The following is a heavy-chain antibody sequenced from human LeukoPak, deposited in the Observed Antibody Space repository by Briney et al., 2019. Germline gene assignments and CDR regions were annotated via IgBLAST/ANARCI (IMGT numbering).Heavy chain of an antibody. Sequence: GGSLRLSCAASGFTFSSYSMNWVRQAPGKGLEWVSSISSSSSYIYYADSVKGRFTISRDNAKNSLYLQMNSLRAEDTAVYYCARADYDILTGHFDPWGQGTLVTVSS. J-gene: IGHJ5*02. CDR1: GFTFSSYS. CDR3: ARADYDILTGHFDP. CDR2: ISSSSSYI. V-gene: IGHV3-21*01. D-gene: IGHD3-9*01.